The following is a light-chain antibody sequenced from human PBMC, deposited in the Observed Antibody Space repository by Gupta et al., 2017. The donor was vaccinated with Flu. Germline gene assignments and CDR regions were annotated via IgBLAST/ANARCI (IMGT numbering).Light chain of an antibody. CDR3: MQTTHWPRT. V-gene: IGKV2-30*01. Sequence: DVVVTQFPLSLPVIPGQPASISCNSSHSLVYSDGITYLNWFQLRPGLSPRRLLYQVSTRECGVPERFSGSGAGTDFTLKISRVEAEDVGVYYCMQTTHWPRTFGQGARVEIK. J-gene: IGKJ1*01. CDR2: QVS. CDR1: HSLVYSDGITY.